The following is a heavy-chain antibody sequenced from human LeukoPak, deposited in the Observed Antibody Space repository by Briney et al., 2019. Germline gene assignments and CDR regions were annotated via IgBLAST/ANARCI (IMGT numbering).Heavy chain of an antibody. CDR1: GFTFSNYA. CDR2: ISGSGGST. J-gene: IGHJ4*02. CDR3: AKDGGWLQPSYFDY. V-gene: IGHV3-23*01. D-gene: IGHD5-24*01. Sequence: GGSLRLSCAASGFTFSNYAMSWVRQAPGKGLEWVSGISGSGGSTYYADSVKGRFTISRDNSKNTLYLQMNSLRVEDTAVYYCAKDGGWLQPSYFDYWGQRTLVTVSS.